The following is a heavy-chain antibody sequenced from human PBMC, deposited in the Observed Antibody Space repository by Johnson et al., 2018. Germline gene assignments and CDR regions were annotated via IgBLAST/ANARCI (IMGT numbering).Heavy chain of an antibody. V-gene: IGHV3-21*01. D-gene: IGHD6-13*01. CDR3: ARDLGSSGYVHYYYYMDV. CDR2: ISSSSSYI. CDR1: GFTFSSYS. J-gene: IGHJ6*03. Sequence: EVQLVESGGGLVKPGGSLRLSCAASGFTFSSYSMNWVRQAPGKGLEWVSSISSSSSYIYYADSVKGRFTISRDNAKNSLYQKMNSLRAEDAAVYYWARDLGSSGYVHYYYYMDVWGKGTTVTVSS.